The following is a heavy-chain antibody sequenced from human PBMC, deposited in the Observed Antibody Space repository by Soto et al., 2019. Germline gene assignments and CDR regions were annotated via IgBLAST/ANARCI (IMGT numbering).Heavy chain of an antibody. CDR2: SYYSVTT. Sequence: SETLSLTCTVSGASISVHSYYWTWIRHPPGKGLEWIGSSYYSVTTCFNPSLKSRATISVDTSKNQLSLRLTSVTAADTAICYCTRRYNWNDKYVDARGPGALVTASS. J-gene: IGHJ5*02. CDR1: GASISVHSYY. CDR3: TRRYNWNDKYVDA. V-gene: IGHV4-39*01. D-gene: IGHD1-20*01.